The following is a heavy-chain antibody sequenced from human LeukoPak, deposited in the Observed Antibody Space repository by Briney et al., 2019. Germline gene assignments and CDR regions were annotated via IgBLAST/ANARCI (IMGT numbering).Heavy chain of an antibody. D-gene: IGHD2-2*02. CDR2: IIPILGIA. CDR3: ARDLPSSVYCSSTSCYTGWFDP. CDR1: GGTFSSYA. Sequence: GSSVKVSCKASGGTFSSYAISWVRQAPGQGLEWMGRIIPILGIANYAQKFQGRATITADKSTSTAYMELSSLRSEDTAVYYCARDLPSSVYCSSTSCYTGWFDPWGQGTLVTVSS. V-gene: IGHV1-69*04. J-gene: IGHJ5*02.